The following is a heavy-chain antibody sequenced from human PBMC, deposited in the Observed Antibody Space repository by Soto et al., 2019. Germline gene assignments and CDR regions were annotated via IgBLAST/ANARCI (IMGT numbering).Heavy chain of an antibody. V-gene: IGHV4-39*01. Sequence: SETLSLTCTVSGGSISSSSYYWGWIRQPPGKGLEWIGSIYYSGSTYYNPSLKSRVTISVDTSKNQFSLKLSSVTAADTAVYYCAAVDTAMADYYYYGMDVWGQGTTVTVSS. CDR1: GGSISSSSYY. D-gene: IGHD5-18*01. J-gene: IGHJ6*02. CDR2: IYYSGST. CDR3: AAVDTAMADYYYYGMDV.